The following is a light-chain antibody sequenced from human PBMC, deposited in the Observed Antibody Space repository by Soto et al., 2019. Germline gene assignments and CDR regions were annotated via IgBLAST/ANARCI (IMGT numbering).Light chain of an antibody. CDR2: EGS. Sequence: QSALTQPASVSGSPGQSITISCTGTSSDVGSYNLVSWYQQYPGKAPKLMIYEGSKRPSGVSDRFSGSKSGNTASLTISGLQPEDEGDYYCCSFAGSGTFVFGGGTKLTVL. CDR3: CSFAGSGTFV. J-gene: IGLJ2*01. CDR1: SSDVGSYNL. V-gene: IGLV2-23*03.